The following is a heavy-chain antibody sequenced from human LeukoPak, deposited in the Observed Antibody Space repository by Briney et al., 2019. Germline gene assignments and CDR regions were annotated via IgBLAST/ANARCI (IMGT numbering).Heavy chain of an antibody. Sequence: PGGSLRLSCAASGFTFDDYGMSWVRQVPGKGLEWVSGINWNGDSTGYGDSVKGRFTISRDNAKNSLYLQMNSLRAEDTAFYYCARGYCSSASCHAPLDYWGQGTLVTVSS. CDR3: ARGYCSSASCHAPLDY. CDR2: INWNGDST. V-gene: IGHV3-20*04. D-gene: IGHD2-2*01. J-gene: IGHJ4*02. CDR1: GFTFDDYG.